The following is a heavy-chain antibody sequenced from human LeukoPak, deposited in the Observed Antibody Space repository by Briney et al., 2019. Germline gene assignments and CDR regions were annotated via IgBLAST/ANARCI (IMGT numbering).Heavy chain of an antibody. CDR1: GFTFSSYA. CDR3: ARENILTGYDY. J-gene: IGHJ4*02. V-gene: IGHV3-30*04. Sequence: GGSLRLSCAASGFTFSSYAMHWVRQAPGKGLEWVAVISCDGSNKYYADSVKGRFTISRDNSKNTLYLQMNSLRAEDTAVYYCARENILTGYDYWGQGTLVTVSS. D-gene: IGHD3-9*01. CDR2: ISCDGSNK.